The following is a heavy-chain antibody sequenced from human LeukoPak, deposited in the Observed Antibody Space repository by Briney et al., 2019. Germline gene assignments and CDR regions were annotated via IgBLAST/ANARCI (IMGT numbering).Heavy chain of an antibody. CDR3: AREPTNFWSGYYPL. Sequence: SDTLYLTCNVSGGSISSGSYYWNWIRQPTGKGLEWIGSIYYSGSTYYNQSLKSRVTTSVDTSKNQFSLKLSSVTAADTAVYYCAREPTNFWSGYYPLWGQGTMVTVSS. J-gene: IGHJ3*01. CDR1: GGSISSGSYY. CDR2: IYYSGST. D-gene: IGHD3-3*01. V-gene: IGHV4-39*02.